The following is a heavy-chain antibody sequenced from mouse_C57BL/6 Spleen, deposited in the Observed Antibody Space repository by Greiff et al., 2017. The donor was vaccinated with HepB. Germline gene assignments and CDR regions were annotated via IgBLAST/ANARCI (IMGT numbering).Heavy chain of an antibody. CDR2: ISSGGSYT. J-gene: IGHJ1*03. Sequence: EVMLVESGGDLVKPGGSLKLSCAASGFTFSSYGMSWVRQTPDKRLEWVATISSGGSYTYYPDSVKGRFTISRDNAKNTLYLQMSSVKSEDTAMYYCAREPGGYYWYFDVWGTGTTVTVSS. CDR1: GFTFSSYG. CDR3: AREPGGYYWYFDV. V-gene: IGHV5-6*01. D-gene: IGHD1-1*02.